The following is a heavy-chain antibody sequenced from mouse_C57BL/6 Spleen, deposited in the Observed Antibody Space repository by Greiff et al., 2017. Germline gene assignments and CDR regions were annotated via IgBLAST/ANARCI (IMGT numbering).Heavy chain of an antibody. J-gene: IGHJ2*01. V-gene: IGHV1-74*01. CDR3: AIEAYSYFDY. Sequence: VQLQQPGAELVKPGASVKVSCKASGYTFTSYWMNWVKQRPGQGLEWIGRIHPSDGDTNYNQKFKGKATLTVDKSSSTAYMQLSSLTSEASAVYYCAIEAYSYFDYWGQGTTLTVSS. D-gene: IGHD2-10*01. CDR2: IHPSDGDT. CDR1: GYTFTSYW.